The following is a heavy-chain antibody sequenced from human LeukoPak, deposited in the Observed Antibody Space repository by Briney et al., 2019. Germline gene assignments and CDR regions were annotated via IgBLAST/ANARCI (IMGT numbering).Heavy chain of an antibody. Sequence: SGTLSLTCAVSGGSISSSNWWSWVRQPPGKGLEWIGEIYHSGSTNYNPSLKSRVTISVDTSKNQFSLKLSSVTAADTAVYYCRRYFFESGYYYGMDVWGQGTTVTVSS. J-gene: IGHJ6*02. V-gene: IGHV4-4*02. CDR1: GGSISSSNW. D-gene: IGHD2/OR15-2a*01. CDR2: IYHSGST. CDR3: RRYFFESGYYYGMDV.